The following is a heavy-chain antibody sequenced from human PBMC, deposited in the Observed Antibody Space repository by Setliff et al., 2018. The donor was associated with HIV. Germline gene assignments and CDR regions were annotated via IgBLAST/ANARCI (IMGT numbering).Heavy chain of an antibody. J-gene: IGHJ5*02. D-gene: IGHD2-15*01. CDR1: GGSISNSRYY. CDR3: ARGGASSKYLDP. CDR2: ISDRGTT. V-gene: IGHV4-61*01. Sequence: PSETLSLTCTVSGGSISNSRYYWSWIRQPPGKGLEWIAWISDRGTTNYNPSLKSRVTLSVDTSKNQFSLSLTSVTGADTAVYYCARGGASSKYLDPWGQGTLVTVSS.